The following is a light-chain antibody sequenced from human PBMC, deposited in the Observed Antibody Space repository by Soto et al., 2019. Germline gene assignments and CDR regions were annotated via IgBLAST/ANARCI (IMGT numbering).Light chain of an antibody. CDR3: QQAASFPIT. J-gene: IGKJ5*01. CDR2: TGS. Sequence: DFQMTKSPSYVSASVGERVTITCRASQGIKNWLAWYQQKPGKAPNLLIYTGSSLQSGVPSRFSGSGSGTDFTLTINSLQPEDFATYYCQQAASFPITFGQRTRPEV. V-gene: IGKV1-12*01. CDR1: QGIKNW.